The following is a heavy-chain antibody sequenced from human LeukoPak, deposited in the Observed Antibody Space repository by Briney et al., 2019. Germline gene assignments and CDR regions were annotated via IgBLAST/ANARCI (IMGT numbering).Heavy chain of an antibody. CDR2: ISAYNGNT. CDR3: ARVRDSSGYYRGAFDY. CDR1: GGTFSSYA. D-gene: IGHD3-22*01. V-gene: IGHV1-18*01. Sequence: ASVKVSCKASGGTFSSYAISWVRQAPGQGLEWMGWISAYNGNTNYAQKLQGRVTMTTDTSTSTAYMELRSLRSDDTAVYYCARVRDSSGYYRGAFDYWGQGTLVTVSS. J-gene: IGHJ4*02.